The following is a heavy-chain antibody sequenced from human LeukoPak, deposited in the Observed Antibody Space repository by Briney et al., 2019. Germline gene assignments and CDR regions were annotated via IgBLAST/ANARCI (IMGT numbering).Heavy chain of an antibody. J-gene: IGHJ2*01. CDR2: IYRGDTT. D-gene: IGHD3-22*01. CDR1: GFTVSSNY. Sequence: GVSLRLSCAVSGFTVSSNYMSWVRQAPGKGLEWVSVIYRGDTTDYADSMKGRFTISRDTSKNMLYLQMNNLRPEDTAVYFCARARNYYDSSGYPSTHFDLWGRGTLATVSS. V-gene: IGHV3-53*01. CDR3: ARARNYYDSSGYPSTHFDL.